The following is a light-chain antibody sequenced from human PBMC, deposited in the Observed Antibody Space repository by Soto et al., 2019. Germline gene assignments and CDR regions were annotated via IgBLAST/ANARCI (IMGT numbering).Light chain of an antibody. CDR3: QQYGSSPHT. J-gene: IGKJ2*01. Sequence: EIVLTQSPGTLSLSPGERATLSCRASQSVSSSYLAWYQHKPGQAPRLPIYGASSRATGIPDRFSGSGSGTAFTLTISRLEPEDCAVYYCQQYGSSPHTFGHGTKLEIK. CDR2: GAS. CDR1: QSVSSSY. V-gene: IGKV3-20*01.